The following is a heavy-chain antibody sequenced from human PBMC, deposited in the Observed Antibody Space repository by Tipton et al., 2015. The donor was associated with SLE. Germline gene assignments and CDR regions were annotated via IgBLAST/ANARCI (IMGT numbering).Heavy chain of an antibody. D-gene: IGHD3-10*01. V-gene: IGHV4-61*05. J-gene: IGHJ3*02. Sequence: TLSLTCTVSGGSISSSSYYWGWIRQPPGKGLEWIGYIYYSGRTNYNPSLKSRVTISVDTSKNQFSLKLSSVTAADTAVYYCARRGLAYYYGSGRALDIWGQGTMVTVSS. CDR2: IYYSGRT. CDR1: GGSISSSSYY. CDR3: ARRGLAYYYGSGRALDI.